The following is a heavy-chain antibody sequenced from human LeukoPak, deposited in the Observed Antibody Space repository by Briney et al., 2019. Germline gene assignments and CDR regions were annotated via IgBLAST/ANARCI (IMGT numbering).Heavy chain of an antibody. V-gene: IGHV6-1*01. J-gene: IGHJ6*02. CDR2: TYYRSKWYN. D-gene: IGHD3-22*01. Sequence: SQTLSLTCAISGDSVSSNSAAWNWIRQTPSRGLEWLGRTYYRSKWYNDYAVSVKSRITINPDTSKNQFSLQLNSVTPEDTAVYHCARWGSYYYDSSGRKLGYYYYGMDVWGQGTTVTVSS. CDR3: ARWGSYYYDSSGRKLGYYYYGMDV. CDR1: GDSVSSNSAA.